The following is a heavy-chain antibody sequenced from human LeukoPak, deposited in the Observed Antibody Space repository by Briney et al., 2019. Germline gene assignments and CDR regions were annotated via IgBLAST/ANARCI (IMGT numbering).Heavy chain of an antibody. V-gene: IGHV3-21*01. CDR1: GFTFSSYS. CDR3: ARGEGSGYYGY. CDR2: ISSSSSYI. D-gene: IGHD3-22*01. J-gene: IGHJ4*02. Sequence: GGYLRLSCAASGFTFSSYSMNWVRQAPGKGLEWVSSISSSSSYIYYADSVKGRFTISRDNAKNSLYLQMNSLRAEDTAVYYCARGEGSGYYGYWGQGTLVTVSS.